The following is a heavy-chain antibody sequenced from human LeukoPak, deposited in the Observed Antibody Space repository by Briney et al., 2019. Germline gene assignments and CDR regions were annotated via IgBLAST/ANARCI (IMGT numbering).Heavy chain of an antibody. J-gene: IGHJ3*02. CDR3: ARRSVAAFDI. CDR1: GYTFISDY. D-gene: IGHD1-26*01. Sequence: GASVKVSCKASGYTFISDYMHCVRQAPGQGLEWMGIINPSGGSTSYAQKFQGRVTMTRDTSTSTVYMELSSLRSEATAVYYCARRSVAAFDIWGQGTMVTVSS. CDR2: INPSGGST. V-gene: IGHV1-46*01.